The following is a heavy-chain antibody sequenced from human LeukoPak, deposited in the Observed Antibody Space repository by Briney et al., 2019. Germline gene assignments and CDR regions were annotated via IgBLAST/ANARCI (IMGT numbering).Heavy chain of an antibody. CDR3: AKDFTIFGVVIPNGLDY. CDR2: ISGSGGST. CDR1: GFTFSSYA. V-gene: IGHV3-23*01. Sequence: GGSLRLSCAASGFTFSSYAMSWVRQAPGKGLEWVSAISGSGGSTYYADSVKGRFTISRDNSKNTLYLQMNSLRAEDTAVYHCAKDFTIFGVVIPNGLDYWGQGTLVTVSS. D-gene: IGHD3-3*01. J-gene: IGHJ4*02.